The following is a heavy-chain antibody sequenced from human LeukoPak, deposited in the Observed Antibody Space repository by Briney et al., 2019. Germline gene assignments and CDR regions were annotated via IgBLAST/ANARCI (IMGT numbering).Heavy chain of an antibody. Sequence: GGPLRLSCAASGFTFSNYWMTWVRQAPGKGLVWVSRINSDGSSTSYADSVKGRFTISRDNAKNTVYLQMNSLRAEDTAVYYCARSLGSSGYQDYWGQGTLVTVSS. CDR2: INSDGSST. CDR1: GFTFSNYW. D-gene: IGHD3-22*01. V-gene: IGHV3-74*01. J-gene: IGHJ4*02. CDR3: ARSLGSSGYQDY.